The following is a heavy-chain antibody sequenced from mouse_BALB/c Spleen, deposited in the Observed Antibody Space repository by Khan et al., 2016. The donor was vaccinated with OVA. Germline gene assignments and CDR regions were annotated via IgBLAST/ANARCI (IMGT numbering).Heavy chain of an antibody. D-gene: IGHD2-1*01. J-gene: IGHJ3*01. CDR1: GFTFSSFV. V-gene: IGHV5-9-1*01. Sequence: EVELVESGGGLVKPGGSLKLSCAASGFTFSSFVMSWVRQTPEKRLEWVATISSAGTYTYFPDSVKGRFTISRANDKNTLYLQMNSRGAEDTAMDYCASGNYGWFAYWGQGTLVTVSA. CDR3: ASGNYGWFAY. CDR2: ISSAGTYT.